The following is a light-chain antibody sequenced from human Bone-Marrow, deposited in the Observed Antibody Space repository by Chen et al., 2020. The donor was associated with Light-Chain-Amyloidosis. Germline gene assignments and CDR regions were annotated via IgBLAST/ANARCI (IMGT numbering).Light chain of an antibody. CDR2: EVT. V-gene: IGLV2-14*01. CDR1: SSDVGGDNH. J-gene: IGLJ1*01. CDR3: SSYTITNTLV. Sequence: QSALTQPASVSGSPGQSITISCTGTSSDVGGDNHVSWYQQHPDKAPELMIYEVTNRPSWVPDRLSGSKSDNTASRTVSGLQTEDEADYFCSSYTITNTLVFGSGTTVTVL.